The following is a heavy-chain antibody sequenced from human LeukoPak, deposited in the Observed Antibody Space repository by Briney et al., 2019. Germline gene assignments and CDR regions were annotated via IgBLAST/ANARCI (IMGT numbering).Heavy chain of an antibody. V-gene: IGHV3-21*01. CDR3: ARGVDTAMVPEIDY. J-gene: IGHJ4*02. D-gene: IGHD5-18*01. Sequence: GLSLSLLCGASVFIFSRYSMKGAPHASAKALVWGSSISSSRSYIHCADSVKGRFTISRDNAKNTLYLQMNRLRAEDTAVYYCARGVDTAMVPEIDYWGQGTLVTVSS. CDR1: VFIFSRYS. CDR2: ISSSRSYI.